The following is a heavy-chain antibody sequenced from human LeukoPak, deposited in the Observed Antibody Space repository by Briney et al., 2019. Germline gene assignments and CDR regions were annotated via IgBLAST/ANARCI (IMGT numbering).Heavy chain of an antibody. V-gene: IGHV4-61*02. Sequence: SETLSLTGTVSGGSISSGSYYWSWIRQPAGKGLEWIGRIYTSGSTNYNPSLKSRVTISVDTSKNQFPLKLSSVTAADTAVYYCARENYYDSSGYLFDYWGQGTLVTVSS. J-gene: IGHJ4*02. D-gene: IGHD3-22*01. CDR3: ARENYYDSSGYLFDY. CDR1: GGSISSGSYY. CDR2: IYTSGST.